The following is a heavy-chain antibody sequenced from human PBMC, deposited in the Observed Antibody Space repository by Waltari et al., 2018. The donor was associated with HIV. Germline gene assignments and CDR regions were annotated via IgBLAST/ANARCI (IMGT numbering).Heavy chain of an antibody. Sequence: QVQLVQSGAEVKKPGASVKVSCKASGYTFTGYYMPWVRQAPGQGLEWMGWINPNSGGTNYAQKFQGRVTMTRDTSISTAYMELSRLRSDDTAVYYCARDVAEVGATKGGFDYWGQGTLVTVSS. CDR1: GYTFTGYY. V-gene: IGHV1-2*02. J-gene: IGHJ4*02. D-gene: IGHD1-26*01. CDR3: ARDVAEVGATKGGFDY. CDR2: INPNSGGT.